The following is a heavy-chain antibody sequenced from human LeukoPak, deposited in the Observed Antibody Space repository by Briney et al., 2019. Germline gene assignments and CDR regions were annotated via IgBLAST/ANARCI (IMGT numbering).Heavy chain of an antibody. CDR1: GGSISSGGYY. CDR3: ARGDYDSSGYYGHY. V-gene: IGHV4-31*03. J-gene: IGHJ4*02. Sequence: SETLSLTCTVSGGSISSGGYYWSWIRQHPGTGLEWIGYIYYSGNTYYNPSLKGRITISVDTYKNQFSLKLSSVTAADIAVYYCARGDYDSSGYYGHYWVEGTLVTVSS. CDR2: IYYSGNT. D-gene: IGHD3-22*01.